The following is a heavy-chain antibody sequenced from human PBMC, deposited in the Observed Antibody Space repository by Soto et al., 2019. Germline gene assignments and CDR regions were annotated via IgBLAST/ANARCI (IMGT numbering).Heavy chain of an antibody. J-gene: IGHJ4*02. D-gene: IGHD1-26*01. CDR2: ISYDGSNK. V-gene: IGHV3-30-3*01. CDR3: ARFVGAGSFDY. CDR1: GFTFSSYA. Sequence: SLRLSCAASGFTFSSYAMHWVRQAPGKGLEWVAVISYDGSNKYYADSVKGRFTISRDNSKNTLYLQMNSLRAEDTAVYYCARFVGAGSFDYWGQGTLVTVSS.